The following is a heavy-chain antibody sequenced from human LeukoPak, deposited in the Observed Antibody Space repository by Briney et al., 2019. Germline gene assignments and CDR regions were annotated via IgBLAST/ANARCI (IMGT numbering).Heavy chain of an antibody. CDR3: ASPSNSRDAYFDY. CDR1: GGTFSSYA. D-gene: IGHD4-11*01. J-gene: IGHJ4*02. CDR2: IIPIFGTA. V-gene: IGHV1-69*01. Sequence: SVKVSCKASGGTFSSYAISWVRQAPGQGLEWMGGIIPIFGTANYAQKFQGRVTITADESTSTAYMELSSLRSEDTAVYYCASPSNSRDAYFDYWGQGTLVTVSS.